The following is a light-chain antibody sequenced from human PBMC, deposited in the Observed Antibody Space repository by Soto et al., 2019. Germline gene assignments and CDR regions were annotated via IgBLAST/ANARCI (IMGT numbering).Light chain of an antibody. CDR1: QSVSSSV. CDR2: GAS. V-gene: IGKV3-20*01. J-gene: IGKJ3*01. Sequence: EIVLTQSPGTLSLSPGERATLSCKASQSVSSSVLAWYQQKAGQAPRLLIYGASTRATGIPDKFSGSGSGTDFTHTISRLEPADFAMYYCQYYGSSPFSFGPGTKVDIK. CDR3: QYYGSSPFS.